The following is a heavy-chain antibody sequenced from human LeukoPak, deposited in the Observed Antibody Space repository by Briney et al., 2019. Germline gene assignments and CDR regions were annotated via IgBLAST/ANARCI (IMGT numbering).Heavy chain of an antibody. CDR2: IRSKANSYAT. V-gene: IGHV3-73*01. CDR1: GFTFSGSA. D-gene: IGHD1-26*01. J-gene: IGHJ4*02. Sequence: GGSLRLSCAASGFTFSGSAMHWVRQASGKGLEWVGRIRSKANSYATAYAASVKGRFTISRDDSKNTAYLQMNSLRAEDTAVYYCAKYVGQGGATFLLDYWGQGTLVTVSS. CDR3: AKYVGQGGATFLLDY.